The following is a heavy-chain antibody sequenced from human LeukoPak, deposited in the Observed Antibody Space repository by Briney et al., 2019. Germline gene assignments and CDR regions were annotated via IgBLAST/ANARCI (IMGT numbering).Heavy chain of an antibody. V-gene: IGHV3-64*01. D-gene: IGHD5-18*01. J-gene: IGHJ4*02. CDR2: ISSNGGRT. CDR1: RFTFSSYA. CDR3: ARDGGYSYGYFDY. Sequence: GGSLRLSCAASRFTFSSYAMHWVRQAPGKGLEYVSAISSNGGRTYYANSVKGRFTISRDNSKNTLYLQMGSLRAEDMAVYYCARDGGYSYGYFDYWGQGTLVTVSS.